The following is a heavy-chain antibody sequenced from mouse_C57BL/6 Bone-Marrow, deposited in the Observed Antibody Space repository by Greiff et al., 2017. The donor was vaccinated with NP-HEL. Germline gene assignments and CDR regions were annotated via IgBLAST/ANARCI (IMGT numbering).Heavy chain of an antibody. D-gene: IGHD1-1*01. Sequence: VQGVESGAELARPGASVKLSCKASGYTFTSYGISWVKQRTGQGLEWIGEIYPRSGNTYYNEKFKGKATLTADKSSSTAYMELRSLTSEDSAVYVCARLLRSSSMAWFAYWGQGTLVTVSA. CDR3: ARLLRSSSMAWFAY. CDR1: GYTFTSYG. V-gene: IGHV1-81*01. J-gene: IGHJ3*01. CDR2: IYPRSGNT.